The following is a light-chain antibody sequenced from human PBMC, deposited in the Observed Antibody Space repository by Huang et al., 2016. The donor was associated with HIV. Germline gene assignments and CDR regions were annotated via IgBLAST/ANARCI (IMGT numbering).Light chain of an antibody. J-gene: IGKJ1*01. CDR3: QQYNIWPWT. Sequence: EILMTQSPATLSVSPGERATLACRASQSVSSNLAWYQQKPGQAPRLRIHGAFTRATGIPVRFSGSGSGTEFTLTINSLQSEDFAVYFCQQYNIWPWTFGQGTKVEIK. CDR1: QSVSSN. CDR2: GAF. V-gene: IGKV3-15*01.